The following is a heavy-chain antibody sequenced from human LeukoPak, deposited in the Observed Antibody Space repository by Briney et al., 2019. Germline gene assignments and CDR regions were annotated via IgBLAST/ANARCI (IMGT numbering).Heavy chain of an antibody. Sequence: GGSLRLSCAASGFTFSDYYMSWVRQAPGKGLEWVSAIYSGGSTYYADSVKGRFTISRDNSKNTLYLQMNSLRAEDTAVYYCARMYSGSFMDYWGQGTLVTVSS. D-gene: IGHD1-26*01. J-gene: IGHJ4*02. CDR3: ARMYSGSFMDY. V-gene: IGHV3-53*01. CDR1: GFTFSDYY. CDR2: IYSGGST.